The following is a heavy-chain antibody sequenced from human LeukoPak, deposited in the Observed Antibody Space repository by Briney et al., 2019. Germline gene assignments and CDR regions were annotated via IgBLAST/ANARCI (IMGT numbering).Heavy chain of an antibody. CDR3: ARANSYYYDGSGYFRRSVWFDP. CDR2: INHSGST. V-gene: IGHV4-34*01. J-gene: IGHJ5*02. D-gene: IGHD3-22*01. CDR1: GGSFSGYY. Sequence: SETLSLTCAVYGGSFSGYYWSWIRQPPGKGLEWIGEINHSGSTNYNPSLKSRVTISVDTSKNQFSLKLSSVTAADTAVYYCARANSYYYDGSGYFRRSVWFDPWGQGTLVTVSS.